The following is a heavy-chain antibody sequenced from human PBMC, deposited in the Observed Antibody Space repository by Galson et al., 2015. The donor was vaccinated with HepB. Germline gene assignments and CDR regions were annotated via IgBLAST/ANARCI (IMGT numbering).Heavy chain of an antibody. Sequence: WSWIRQPPGKGLEWIGYIYYSGSTNYNPSLKSRVTISVDTSKNQFSLKLSSVTAADTAVYYCAREGPYSGYDVFDYWGQGTLVTVSS. J-gene: IGHJ4*02. D-gene: IGHD5-12*01. CDR2: IYYSGST. V-gene: IGHV4-59*12. CDR3: AREGPYSGYDVFDY.